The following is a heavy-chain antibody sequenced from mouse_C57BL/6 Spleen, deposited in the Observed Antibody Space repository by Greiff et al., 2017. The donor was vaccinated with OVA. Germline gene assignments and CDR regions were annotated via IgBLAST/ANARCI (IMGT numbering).Heavy chain of an antibody. Sequence: VQLQQSGPELVKPGASVKIPCKASGYTFTDYNMDWVKQSHGKSLEWIGDINPNNGGTIYNQKFKGKATLTVDKSSSTAYMELRSLTSEDTAVYYCARFTVPYAMDYWGQGTSVTVSS. CDR2: INPNNGGT. CDR3: ARFTVPYAMDY. CDR1: GYTFTDYN. D-gene: IGHD1-1*01. V-gene: IGHV1-18*01. J-gene: IGHJ4*01.